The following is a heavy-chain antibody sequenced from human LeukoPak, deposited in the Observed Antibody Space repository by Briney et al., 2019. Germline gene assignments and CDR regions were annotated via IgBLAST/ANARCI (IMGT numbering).Heavy chain of an antibody. CDR1: ESTFISYE. Sequence: GGPRRLPCAASESTFISYEINGVRKAQGKGREWVSYISSSGSTIYYADSVKGRFTISRDNAKNSLYLQMNSLRAEDTAVYYCAELGITMIGGVWGKGTTVTISS. CDR3: AELGITMIGGV. V-gene: IGHV3-48*03. J-gene: IGHJ6*04. D-gene: IGHD3-10*02. CDR2: ISSSGSTI.